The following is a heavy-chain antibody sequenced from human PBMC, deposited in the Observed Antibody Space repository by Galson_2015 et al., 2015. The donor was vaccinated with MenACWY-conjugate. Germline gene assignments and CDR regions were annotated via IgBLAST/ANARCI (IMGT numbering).Heavy chain of an antibody. Sequence: GAEVKQPGASVTVSCKASGYTFTTYGVTWVRQAPGQGLEWMGWISAYNGNTNYAQKVQGRVTMTTDTSTSTAYMELRSLRSDDTAVYYCARGPADHQEYFQHWGQGTLVTVSS. CDR3: ARGPADHQEYFQH. V-gene: IGHV1-18*04. D-gene: IGHD2-2*01. CDR1: GYTFTTYG. CDR2: ISAYNGNT. J-gene: IGHJ1*01.